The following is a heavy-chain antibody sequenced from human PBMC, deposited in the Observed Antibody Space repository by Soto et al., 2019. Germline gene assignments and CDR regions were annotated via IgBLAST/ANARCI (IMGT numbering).Heavy chain of an antibody. J-gene: IGHJ4*02. CDR3: ARGYLYNSGNYDY. Sequence: GGSLRLSCAASGFTFSDYAMHWVRQAPGKGLGRVAVVSHDGRNTHYADSVKGRFTISRDSSKNTLYLQMNNLRAEDTALFHCARGYLYNSGNYDYWGQGTLVTVSS. D-gene: IGHD3-22*01. CDR2: VSHDGRNT. V-gene: IGHV3-30*03. CDR1: GFTFSDYA.